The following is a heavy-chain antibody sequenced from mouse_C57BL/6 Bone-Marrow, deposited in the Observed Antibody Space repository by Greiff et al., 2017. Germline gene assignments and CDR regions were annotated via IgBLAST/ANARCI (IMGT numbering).Heavy chain of an antibody. CDR2: IRLKSDNYAT. V-gene: IGHV6-3*01. CDR1: GFTFSNYW. J-gene: IGHJ3*01. CDR3: TGYYYGSSTAGFAY. Sequence: EVMLVESGGGLVQPGGSMKLSCVASGFTFSNYWMNWVRQSPEKGLEWVAQIRLKSDNYATHYAESVKGRFTISRDDSKSSVYLQMNNLRAEDTGIYYCTGYYYGSSTAGFAYWGQGTLVTVSA. D-gene: IGHD1-1*01.